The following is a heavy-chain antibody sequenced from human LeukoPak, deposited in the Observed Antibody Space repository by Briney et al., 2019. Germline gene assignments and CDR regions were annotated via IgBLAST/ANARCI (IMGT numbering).Heavy chain of an antibody. CDR2: INPNSGGT. CDR1: GYTFTCYY. V-gene: IGHV1-2*02. D-gene: IGHD1-1*01. CDR3: AREGVDWNHSVYYFDY. Sequence: GASVTVSCKASGYTFTCYYMHWVRQAPGQGLEWMGWINPNSGGTNYAQKFQGRVTMTRDTSISTAYMELSRLRSDDTAVYYCAREGVDWNHSVYYFDYWGQGTLVTVSS. J-gene: IGHJ4*02.